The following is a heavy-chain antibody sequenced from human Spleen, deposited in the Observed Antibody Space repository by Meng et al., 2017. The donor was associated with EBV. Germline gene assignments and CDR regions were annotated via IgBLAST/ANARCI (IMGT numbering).Heavy chain of an antibody. CDR2: INPHSGDT. Sequence: QVRLVPAGAEVKEPGASVNVSCKASGYSFTDYYIHWVRQAPGQGLEWIGRINPHSGDTNYARKFQGRVTMTRDTSISTAYMDLTRLTSDDTAAYYCARAVSGGYDVNFDYWGQGSLVTVSS. V-gene: IGHV1-2*06. CDR3: ARAVSGGYDVNFDY. CDR1: GYSFTDYY. D-gene: IGHD5-12*01. J-gene: IGHJ4*02.